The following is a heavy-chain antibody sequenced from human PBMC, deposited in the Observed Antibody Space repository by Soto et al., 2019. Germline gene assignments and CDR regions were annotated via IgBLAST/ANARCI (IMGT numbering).Heavy chain of an antibody. CDR2: ISGSGGST. Sequence: PGGSLRLSCAASGFNFRSYTMIWVRQAPGKGLEWVSAISGSGGSTYYADSVKGRFTISRDNSKNTLYLQMNSLRAEDTAVYYCAKEPDIVVVVAATAYWGQGTLVTVSS. J-gene: IGHJ4*02. CDR1: GFNFRSYT. V-gene: IGHV3-23*01. D-gene: IGHD2-15*01. CDR3: AKEPDIVVVVAATAY.